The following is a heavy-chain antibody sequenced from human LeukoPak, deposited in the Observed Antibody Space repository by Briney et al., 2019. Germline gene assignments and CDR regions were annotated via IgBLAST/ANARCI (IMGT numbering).Heavy chain of an antibody. CDR3: ARSSGWSVPVDY. Sequence: GGSLRLSCAASGLTLSSYWMSWVRQAPGKGLEWVANINRDGSEKYYVDSVKGRFTISRDNAKKSLDLQMNSLRAEDTAVYYCARSSGWSVPVDYWGQGTLVTVSS. D-gene: IGHD6-19*01. V-gene: IGHV3-7*01. CDR2: INRDGSEK. J-gene: IGHJ4*02. CDR1: GLTLSSYW.